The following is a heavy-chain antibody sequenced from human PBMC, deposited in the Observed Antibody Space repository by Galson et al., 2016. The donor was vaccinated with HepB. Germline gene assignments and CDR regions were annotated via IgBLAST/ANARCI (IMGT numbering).Heavy chain of an antibody. CDR1: GDSVSSNSAA. CDR2: TYYRSKWHN. CDR3: AREAPQVDRYYYGMDV. Sequence: CAISGDSVSSNSAAWNWIRQSPSRGLEWLGRTYYRSKWHNDYAESVKSRITLNPDTSNNQFSLHLNSVTPEATAVYYCAREAPQVDRYYYGMDVWGQGTTVTVSS. V-gene: IGHV6-1*01. J-gene: IGHJ6*02.